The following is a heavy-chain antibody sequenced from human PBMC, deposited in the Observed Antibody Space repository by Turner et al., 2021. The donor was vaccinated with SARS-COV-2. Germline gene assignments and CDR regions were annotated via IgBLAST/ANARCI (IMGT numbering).Heavy chain of an antibody. D-gene: IGHD3-22*01. J-gene: IGHJ4*02. CDR1: GFTFSSYA. CDR3: ARDLRQGSSSYYNPNFDY. V-gene: IGHV3-30-3*01. Sequence: QVQLVESGGGLVQPVRSLRLSCAASGFTFSSYAMHWVRQAPDKGLGWVAGISYDGVNKYYADSVKGRFTISRDNSKSTLFLQMDSLRPEDTAVYYCARDLRQGSSSYYNPNFDYWGMGTLVTVSS. CDR2: ISYDGVNK.